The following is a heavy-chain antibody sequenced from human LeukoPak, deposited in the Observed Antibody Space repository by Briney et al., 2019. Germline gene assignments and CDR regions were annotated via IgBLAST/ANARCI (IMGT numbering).Heavy chain of an antibody. CDR1: GFTFSSYE. D-gene: IGHD3-16*01. CDR3: AKIPLDYDYVWGSSC. Sequence: GGSLRLSCAASGFTFSSYEMNWVRQAPGEVREWVSYISSSGSTIYYADYVKGRFTISRDNAKNSLYMQMTSLRAEDTAVYYCAKIPLDYDYVWGSSCWGQGTLVTVSS. CDR2: ISSSGSTI. V-gene: IGHV3-48*03. J-gene: IGHJ4*02.